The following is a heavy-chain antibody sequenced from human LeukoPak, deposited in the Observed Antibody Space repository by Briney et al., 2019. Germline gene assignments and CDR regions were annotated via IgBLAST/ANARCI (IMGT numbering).Heavy chain of an antibody. CDR2: ISTYNGNT. CDR1: GYIFTNYG. Sequence: ASVKVSCKASGYIFTNYGISWVRQAPGQGLEWMGWISTYNGNTNYAQKFQGRVTMTTDTSTRTAYMELRTLRSDDTAIYYCARVDSNGWYGGDPWGQGTLVTVSS. V-gene: IGHV1-18*01. CDR3: ARVDSNGWYGGDP. J-gene: IGHJ5*02. D-gene: IGHD6-19*01.